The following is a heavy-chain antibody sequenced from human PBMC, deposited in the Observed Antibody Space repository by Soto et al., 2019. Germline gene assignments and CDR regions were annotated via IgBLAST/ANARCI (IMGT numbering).Heavy chain of an antibody. J-gene: IGHJ4*02. Sequence: EVQLLESGGGLVQPGGSLRLSCAASGFTFSSYAMSWVRQAPGKGLEWVSVISGSGGSTYYADSVKGRFTISRDNSKTTLYLQMKSLRAEDTAVYYRARSISGWYFDYWGQGTLVTVSS. V-gene: IGHV3-23*01. CDR3: ARSISGWYFDY. CDR1: GFTFSSYA. CDR2: ISGSGGST. D-gene: IGHD6-19*01.